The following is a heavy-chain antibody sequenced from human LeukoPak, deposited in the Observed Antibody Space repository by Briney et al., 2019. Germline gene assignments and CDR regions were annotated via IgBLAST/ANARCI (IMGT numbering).Heavy chain of an antibody. CDR2: VYYTGST. J-gene: IGHJ6*02. V-gene: IGHV4-59*07. D-gene: IGHD3-10*01. CDR3: AREYGSGSPYYYYGMDV. CDR1: GGSISNYY. Sequence: SDTLSLTCPVSGGSISNYYYWTWIRQPPGKGLEWIGYVYYTGSTNFNPSLKSRVTMSLDTSRNQFSLKLSSVTAADTAVYYCAREYGSGSPYYYYGMDVWGQGTTVTVSS.